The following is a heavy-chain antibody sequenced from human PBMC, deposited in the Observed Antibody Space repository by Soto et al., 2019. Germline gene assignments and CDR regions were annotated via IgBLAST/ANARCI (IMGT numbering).Heavy chain of an antibody. Sequence: QITLKESGPTLVKPTQTLTLTCTFSGFSLSTSGVGVGWIRQPPGKALEWLALIYWDDDKRYSPSLKSRLTITKHPTKNHVVLTMTNMAPVDTATYYCAHRPLRDRLNWFDPWGQGTLVTVSS. CDR3: AHRPLRDRLNWFDP. CDR2: IYWDDDK. V-gene: IGHV2-5*02. CDR1: GFSLSTSGVG. J-gene: IGHJ5*02.